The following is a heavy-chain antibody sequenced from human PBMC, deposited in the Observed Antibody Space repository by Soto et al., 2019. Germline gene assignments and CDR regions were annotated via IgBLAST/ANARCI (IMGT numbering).Heavy chain of an antibody. D-gene: IGHD3-9*01. CDR3: GGYNVLTGSHGYGMDV. J-gene: IGHJ6*02. V-gene: IGHV2-5*01. CDR2: IYWNDDK. Sequence: QITLKASGPTLVKPTQTLTLTCTFSGFSLSTGGVGVDWIRQPPGKAPEWLALIYWNDDKRYSPSLNSRLTIPKDTSKNQVSLTMGNMDPLHTATYYCGGYNVLTGSHGYGMDVWGQGTTVTVSS. CDR1: GFSLSTGGVG.